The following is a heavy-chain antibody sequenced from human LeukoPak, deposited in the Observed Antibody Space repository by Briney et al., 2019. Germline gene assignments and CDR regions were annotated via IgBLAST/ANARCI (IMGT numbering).Heavy chain of an antibody. V-gene: IGHV5-51*01. CDR2: INPGDSDT. CDR1: GYSFTSDW. D-gene: IGHD2-21*02. J-gene: IGHJ4*02. Sequence: GESLKISCKGSGYSFTSDWIGWVRQMPEKGLEWMGIINPGDSDTRYSPSFQGQVTISVDKSISTAYLQWSSLKASDTAMYYCARQPLVRDCGGDCEFDYWGQGTRVSVSS. CDR3: ARQPLVRDCGGDCEFDY.